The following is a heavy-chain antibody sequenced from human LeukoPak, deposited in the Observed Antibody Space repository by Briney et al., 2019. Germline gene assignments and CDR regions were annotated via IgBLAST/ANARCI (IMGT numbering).Heavy chain of an antibody. CDR3: ARDVGGYAFDY. J-gene: IGHJ4*02. CDR1: GFTFSSYT. CDR2: MSYDGSHK. D-gene: IGHD5-12*01. Sequence: GGSLRLSCVASGFTFSSYTLHWVRQAPGKGLEWVAVMSYDGSHKFHADSVKGRFTISRDNSKNTLYLQMNSLRAEDTAIYFCARDVGGYAFDYWGQGTLVTVSS. V-gene: IGHV3-30*04.